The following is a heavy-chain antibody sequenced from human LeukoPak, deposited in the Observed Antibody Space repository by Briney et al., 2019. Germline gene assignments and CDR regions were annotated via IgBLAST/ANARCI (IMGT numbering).Heavy chain of an antibody. D-gene: IGHD3-10*01. CDR1: GYSFTSYW. CDR3: ARVSGLLDGSGSYYIDY. Sequence: GESLKISCKGSGYSFTSYWIGWVRQMPGKGLEWMGIIYPGDSDTRYSPSFQGLVTISADKSISTAYLQWSSLKASDTAMYYCARVSGLLDGSGSYYIDYWGQGTLVTVSS. V-gene: IGHV5-51*01. CDR2: IYPGDSDT. J-gene: IGHJ4*02.